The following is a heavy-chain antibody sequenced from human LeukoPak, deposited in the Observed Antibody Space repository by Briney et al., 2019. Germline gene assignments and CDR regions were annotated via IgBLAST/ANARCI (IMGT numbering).Heavy chain of an antibody. J-gene: IGHJ3*02. Sequence: SQTLSLTCTVSGGSISSGSYYWSWIRQPAGKGLEWIGRIYTSGSTNYNPSLKSRVTISVDTSKNQFSLKLSSVTAADTVVYYCARDGYNVGAFDIWGQGTMVTVSS. V-gene: IGHV4-61*02. CDR2: IYTSGST. CDR3: ARDGYNVGAFDI. CDR1: GGSISSGSYY. D-gene: IGHD5-24*01.